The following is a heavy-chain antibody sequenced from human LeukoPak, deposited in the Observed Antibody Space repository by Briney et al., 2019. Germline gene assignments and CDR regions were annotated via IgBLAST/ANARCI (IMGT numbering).Heavy chain of an antibody. CDR3: AKDENYYDSSGYLEYFQH. J-gene: IGHJ1*01. D-gene: IGHD3-22*01. CDR2: LYSGGST. V-gene: IGHV3-53*05. CDR1: GFAVRNNY. Sequence: GGSLRLSCAASGFAVRNNYINWVRQAPGKGLEWVSVLYSGGSTSYADSVKGRFTISRDNSKNTLYLQMNSLRAEDTAVYYCAKDENYYDSSGYLEYFQHWGQGTLVTVSS.